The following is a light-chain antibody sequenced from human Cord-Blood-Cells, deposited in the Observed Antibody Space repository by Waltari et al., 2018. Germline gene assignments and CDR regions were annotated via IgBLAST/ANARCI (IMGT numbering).Light chain of an antibody. CDR3: SSYAGSNNLV. Sequence: QSALTQPPSASGSPGPSVTIPCTGTSSDVGGDNYVSWYQQHPGKAPKLMIYEVSQRPSGVPDRFSGSKSGNTASLSVSGLQAEDEADYYCSSYAGSNNLVFGGGTKLTVL. J-gene: IGLJ2*01. V-gene: IGLV2-8*01. CDR2: EVS. CDR1: SSDVGGDNY.